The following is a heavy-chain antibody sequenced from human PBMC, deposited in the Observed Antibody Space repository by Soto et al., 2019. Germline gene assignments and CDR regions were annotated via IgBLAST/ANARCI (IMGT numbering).Heavy chain of an antibody. Sequence: PSETLSLTCTVSGGSISSGDYYWSWVRQPPGKGLEWIGYIYYSGSTNYNPSLKSRVTISVDTSKNQFSLKLSSVTAADTAVYYCARHKIGSGSRYYFDYWGQGTLVTVSS. CDR2: IYYSGST. V-gene: IGHV4-30-4*01. CDR1: GGSISSGDYY. D-gene: IGHD3-10*01. CDR3: ARHKIGSGSRYYFDY. J-gene: IGHJ4*02.